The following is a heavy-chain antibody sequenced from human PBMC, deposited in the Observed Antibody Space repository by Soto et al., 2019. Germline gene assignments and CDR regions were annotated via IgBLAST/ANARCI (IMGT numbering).Heavy chain of an antibody. CDR1: GYSFTNND. J-gene: IGHJ5*02. Sequence: ASVKVSCKASGYSFTNNDVSWVRQATGQGLEWMGWMNPGSGDTGYAQKFQGRVTMTRDISIATAYMELSSLRSDDTAIYYCARMATFGSLNWFDPWGQGTLVTAPQ. V-gene: IGHV1-8*01. CDR3: ARMATFGSLNWFDP. D-gene: IGHD3-16*01. CDR2: MNPGSGDT.